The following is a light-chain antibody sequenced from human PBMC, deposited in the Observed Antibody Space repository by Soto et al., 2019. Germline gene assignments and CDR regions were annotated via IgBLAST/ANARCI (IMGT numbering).Light chain of an antibody. V-gene: IGLV2-14*01. J-gene: IGLJ1*01. CDR3: SSYTSSSTPPYG. CDR1: SSDVGGYKY. CDR2: DVS. Sequence: QSVLTQPASVSGSPGQSITISCTGTSSDVGGYKYVSWYQQHPGKAPKLMIYDVSNRPSGVSNRFSGSKSGNTASLTISGLQAEDEADYYCSSYTSSSTPPYGFGTGTKLTVL.